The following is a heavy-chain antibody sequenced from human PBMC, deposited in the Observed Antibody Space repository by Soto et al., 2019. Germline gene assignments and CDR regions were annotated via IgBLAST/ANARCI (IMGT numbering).Heavy chain of an antibody. D-gene: IGHD6-6*01. CDR3: AKLYSSSDYYYGMDV. V-gene: IGHV4-39*01. Sequence: PSETLSLSCTVSGGSISSSSYYWGWIRQTPGKGLEWIGSIYYSGSTYYNPSLKSRVTISVDTSKNQFSLKLSSVTAADTAVYYCAKLYSSSDYYYGMDVWGQGTTVTVSS. CDR2: IYYSGST. J-gene: IGHJ6*02. CDR1: GGSISSSSYY.